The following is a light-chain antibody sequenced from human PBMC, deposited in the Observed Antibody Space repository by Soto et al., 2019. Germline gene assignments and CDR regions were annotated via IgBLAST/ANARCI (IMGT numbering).Light chain of an antibody. CDR3: SSYTSSSPVV. CDR1: SSDVGGYNY. V-gene: IGLV2-14*01. CDR2: EVS. J-gene: IGLJ2*01. Sequence: QSVLTQPACVSGSPGQSSTISCTGTSSDVGGYNYVSWYQQHPGKAPKLMIYEVSNRPSGVSNRFSGSKSGNTASLTISGLQAEDEADYYCSSYTSSSPVVFGGGTKLTVL.